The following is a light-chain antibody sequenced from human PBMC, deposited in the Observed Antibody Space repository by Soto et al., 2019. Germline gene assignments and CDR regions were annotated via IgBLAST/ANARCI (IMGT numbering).Light chain of an antibody. J-gene: IGKJ4*01. V-gene: IGKV3-15*01. CDR2: RTS. CDR3: QQYNNWPRAT. CDR1: QSISSN. Sequence: EIVTTQSPATLSVSPGERATLSCRASQSISSNLAWHQQKPGQAPRLLMFRTSSRATGFPARFSGSGSGTEFNLTISSLQSEDFGVYYCQQYNNWPRATFGGGTKVDIK.